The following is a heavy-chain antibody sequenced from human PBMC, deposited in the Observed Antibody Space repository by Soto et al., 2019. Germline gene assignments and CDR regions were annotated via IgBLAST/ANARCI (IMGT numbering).Heavy chain of an antibody. D-gene: IGHD7-27*01. Sequence: EVQLVESGGGLVEPGGSLRLSCAASGFTFSSYSMNWVRQAPGKGLEWVSSISSSSSYIYYADSVKGRFTISRDNAKNSLYLQMNSLRAEDTAVYYCARERVNWGSFGWFDPWGQGTLVTVSS. CDR2: ISSSSSYI. J-gene: IGHJ5*02. CDR3: ARERVNWGSFGWFDP. CDR1: GFTFSSYS. V-gene: IGHV3-21*01.